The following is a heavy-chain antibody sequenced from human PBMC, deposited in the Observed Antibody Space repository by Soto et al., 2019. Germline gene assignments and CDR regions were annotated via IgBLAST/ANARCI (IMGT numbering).Heavy chain of an antibody. CDR3: ARGETGTIYYYYYMDV. D-gene: IGHD1-1*01. CDR1: GYTFTSYD. CDR2: MNPNSGNT. Sequence: GASVKVSCKASGYTFTSYDINWVRQATGQGLEWMGWMNPNSGNTGYAQKFQGRVTMTRNTSISTAYMELSSLRSEDTAVYYCARGETGTIYYYYYMDVWGKGTTVTVSS. J-gene: IGHJ6*03. V-gene: IGHV1-8*01.